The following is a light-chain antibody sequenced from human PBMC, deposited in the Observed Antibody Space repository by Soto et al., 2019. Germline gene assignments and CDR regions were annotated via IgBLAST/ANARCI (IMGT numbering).Light chain of an antibody. V-gene: IGKV1-6*01. Sequence: ATQMTQSPSSLSASVGDRITITCRASRDIGSDFSWYQQKPGKAPTLLIYAAYNLQSGVQSRFRGSRSGKEFTLTVSSVQPEDFATYYCLQDHADSWTFGQGTKVDIK. CDR1: RDIGSD. CDR3: LQDHADSWT. CDR2: AAY. J-gene: IGKJ1*01.